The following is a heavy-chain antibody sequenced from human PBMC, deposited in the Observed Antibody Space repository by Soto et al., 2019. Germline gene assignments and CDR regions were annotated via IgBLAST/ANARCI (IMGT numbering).Heavy chain of an antibody. CDR1: GGSISSSSYY. Sequence: QLQLQESGPGLVKPSETLSLTCTVSGGSISSSSYYWGWIRQPPGKGLEWIGSIYYSGSTYYNPSLKSRVTISVDTSKNQFSLKLSSVTAADTALYYCVRQGGDYYGSSDYWGQGTLVTVSS. J-gene: IGHJ4*02. D-gene: IGHD3-22*01. V-gene: IGHV4-39*01. CDR2: IYYSGST. CDR3: VRQGGDYYGSSDY.